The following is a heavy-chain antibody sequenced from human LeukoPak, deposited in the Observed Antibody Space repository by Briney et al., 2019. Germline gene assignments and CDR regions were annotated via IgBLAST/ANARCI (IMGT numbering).Heavy chain of an antibody. J-gene: IGHJ3*02. Sequence: PGGSLRLSCAAAGFTFSNYGMTWVRQAPGKGLEYVSSISSKWGSTYYADSVKGRFTISRNNSKNTLYLQMSSLTAEYSAVYYCVKGRYSAYDFAFDIWGQGTMVTVSS. CDR1: GFTFSNYG. CDR3: VKGRYSAYDFAFDI. V-gene: IGHV3-64D*09. CDR2: ISSKWGST. D-gene: IGHD5-12*01.